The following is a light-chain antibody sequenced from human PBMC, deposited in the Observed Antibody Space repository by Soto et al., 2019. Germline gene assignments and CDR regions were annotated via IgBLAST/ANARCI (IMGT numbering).Light chain of an antibody. V-gene: IGLV1-51*01. J-gene: IGLJ7*01. Sequence: QSVLTQPPSVCAAPGQRVAISCSGSTSNIGDASVAWYQQLPGTAPKLLIYDNYKRPSGIPDRFSGAKYGTSATLVITGLQTGDEATYYCGTWDRSLNAEVFGGGTQLTVL. CDR3: GTWDRSLNAEV. CDR1: TSNIGDAS. CDR2: DNY.